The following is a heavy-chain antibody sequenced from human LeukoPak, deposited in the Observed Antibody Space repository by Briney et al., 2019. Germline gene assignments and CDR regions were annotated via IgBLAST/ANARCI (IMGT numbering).Heavy chain of an antibody. V-gene: IGHV4-61*01. Sequence: SETLSLTCAVSGGSVSSGNYYWSWIRQPPGKGLEWIGYIFYSGSTKYNPSLQSRVTILRDTSKNQFSLKMTSVTAADTAVYYCSRSEGVYYVSGSSGTYYPHWFDPWGQGTLSSSPQ. J-gene: IGHJ5*02. D-gene: IGHD3-10*01. CDR2: IFYSGST. CDR3: SRSEGVYYVSGSSGTYYPHWFDP. CDR1: GGSVSSGNYY.